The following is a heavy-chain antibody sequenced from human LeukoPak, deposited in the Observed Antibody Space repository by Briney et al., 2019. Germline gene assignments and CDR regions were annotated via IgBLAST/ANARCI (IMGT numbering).Heavy chain of an antibody. CDR2: FDPEGGET. CDR1: GYTLTELS. D-gene: IGHD3-22*01. Sequence: ASVKVSCKVSGYTLTELSMHWVRQAPGKGLEWMGGFDPEGGETIYAQKFQGRVTMTEDTSTDTAYMELSSLRSEDTAVYYCATNYDSSGYSDLDIWGQGTMVTVSS. CDR3: ATNYDSSGYSDLDI. V-gene: IGHV1-24*01. J-gene: IGHJ3*02.